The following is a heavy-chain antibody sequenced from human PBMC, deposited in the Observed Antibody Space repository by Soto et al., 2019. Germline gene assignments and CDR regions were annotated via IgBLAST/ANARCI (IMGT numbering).Heavy chain of an antibody. CDR2: ISPYSGNT. Sequence: GASVKVSCKASGYTFTSYGISWVRQAPGQGLEWMGWISPYSGNTNYAQNLQGRVTMTRDDSTSTVYMEVKSLRSDDTAAYYCARESHCGSNSCYFDHWGQGTPVTVSS. CDR3: ARESHCGSNSCYFDH. V-gene: IGHV1-18*01. J-gene: IGHJ4*02. D-gene: IGHD2-2*01. CDR1: GYTFTSYG.